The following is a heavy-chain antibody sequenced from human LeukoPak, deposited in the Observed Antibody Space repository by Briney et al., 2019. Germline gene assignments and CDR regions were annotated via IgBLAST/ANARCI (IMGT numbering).Heavy chain of an antibody. J-gene: IGHJ4*02. Sequence: GGSLRLSCAASGFTFSSYGMHWVRQAPGKGLEWVAVISYDGSNKYYADSVKGRFTISRDNYKNTLYQQMNSLRAEDTAVYYCAKVPYDSSDYFDYWGQGTLVTVSS. V-gene: IGHV3-30*18. D-gene: IGHD3-22*01. CDR3: AKVPYDSSDYFDY. CDR2: ISYDGSNK. CDR1: GFTFSSYG.